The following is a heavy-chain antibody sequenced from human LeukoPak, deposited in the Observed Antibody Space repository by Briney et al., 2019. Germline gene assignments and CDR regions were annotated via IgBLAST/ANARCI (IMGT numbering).Heavy chain of an antibody. CDR1: GGSISSYY. Sequence: SETLSLTCTVSGGSISSYYWSWIQQPAGKGLEWIGRIYTSGNTNYNPSLKGRVTMSVDTSKNQFSLKLNSVTAADTAVYYCTRDVDRVITRPFDYWGQGTLVTVSS. CDR2: IYTSGNT. D-gene: IGHD3-16*01. CDR3: TRDVDRVITRPFDY. V-gene: IGHV4-4*07. J-gene: IGHJ4*02.